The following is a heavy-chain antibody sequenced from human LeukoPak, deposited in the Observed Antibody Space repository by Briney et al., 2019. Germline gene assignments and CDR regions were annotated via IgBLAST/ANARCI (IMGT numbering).Heavy chain of an antibody. CDR1: GGSLSSGSYY. CDR2: IYTSGST. J-gene: IGHJ3*02. CDR3: ARASITRVAFDI. D-gene: IGHD3-10*01. Sequence: PSETLSLTCTVSGGSLSSGSYYWSWIRQPAGKGLEWIGRIYTSGSTNYNPSLKSRVTISVDTSKNQFSLKLSSVTAADTAVYYCARASITRVAFDIWGQGTMVTVSS. V-gene: IGHV4-61*02.